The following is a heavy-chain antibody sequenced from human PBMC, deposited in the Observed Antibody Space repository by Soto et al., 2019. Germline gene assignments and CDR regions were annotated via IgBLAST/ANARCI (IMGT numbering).Heavy chain of an antibody. V-gene: IGHV1-24*01. CDR1: GYTLTELS. CDR2: FDPEDGET. J-gene: IGHJ5*02. D-gene: IGHD6-19*01. CDR3: ATAQGGWYVYWFDP. Sequence: ASVKVSCKVSGYTLTELSMHWVRQAPGKGLEWMGGFDPEDGETIYAQKFQGRVTMTEDTSTDTAYMELSSLRSEDTAVYYCATAQGGWYVYWFDPWGQGTLVTVSS.